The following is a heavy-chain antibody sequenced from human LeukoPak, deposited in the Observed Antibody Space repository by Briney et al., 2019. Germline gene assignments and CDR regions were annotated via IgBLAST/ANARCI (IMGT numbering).Heavy chain of an antibody. J-gene: IGHJ6*02. CDR2: IIPILGIA. Sequence: ASVKVSCKASGGTFSSYAISWVRQAPGQGLEWMGRIIPILGIANYAQKFQGRVPITADKSTSTAYMELSSLRSEDTAVYYCARGPRARLGEFWPESYSMDVWAQETTVTVSS. D-gene: IGHD3-16*01. CDR1: GGTFSSYA. V-gene: IGHV1-69*04. CDR3: ARGPRARLGEFWPESYSMDV.